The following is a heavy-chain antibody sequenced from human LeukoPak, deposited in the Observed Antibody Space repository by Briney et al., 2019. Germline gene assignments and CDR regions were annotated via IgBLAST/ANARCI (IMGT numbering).Heavy chain of an antibody. J-gene: IGHJ4*02. Sequence: PGGSLRLSCAASGFTFSSYAMSWVRQAPGKGLEWVSVIYSGGSTYYADSVKGRFTISRDNSKNTLYLQMNSLRAEDTAVYYCAKRRDGVCYDYWGQGTLVTVSS. CDR3: AKRRDGVCYDY. V-gene: IGHV3-23*03. D-gene: IGHD2-8*01. CDR1: GFTFSSYA. CDR2: IYSGGST.